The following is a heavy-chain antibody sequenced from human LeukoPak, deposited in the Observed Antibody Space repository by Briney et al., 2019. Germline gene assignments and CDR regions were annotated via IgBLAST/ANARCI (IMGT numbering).Heavy chain of an antibody. J-gene: IGHJ1*01. D-gene: IGHD5-18*01. CDR2: ITPIFGTA. Sequence: SVKVSCKASGGTFSSYAISWVRQAPGQGLEWMGGITPIFGTANYAQKFQGRVTITADESTSTAYMELSSLRSEDTAVYYCARGAKRGYSYGLTFTEYFQHWGQGTLVTVSS. CDR1: GGTFSSYA. V-gene: IGHV1-69*13. CDR3: ARGAKRGYSYGLTFTEYFQH.